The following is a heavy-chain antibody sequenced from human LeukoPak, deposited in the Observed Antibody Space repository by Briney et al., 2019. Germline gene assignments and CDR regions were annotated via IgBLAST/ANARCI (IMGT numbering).Heavy chain of an antibody. CDR1: GFTFSDYY. J-gene: IGHJ4*02. V-gene: IGHV3-11*01. D-gene: IGHD3-10*01. CDR3: AKEPSLLWFGESNFDY. Sequence: PGGSLRLSCAASGFTFSDYYMSWIRQAPGKGLEWVSYISSSGSTIYYADSVKGRFTISRDNAKNSLYLQMNSLRAEDTALYYCAKEPSLLWFGESNFDYWGQGTLVTVSS. CDR2: ISSSGSTI.